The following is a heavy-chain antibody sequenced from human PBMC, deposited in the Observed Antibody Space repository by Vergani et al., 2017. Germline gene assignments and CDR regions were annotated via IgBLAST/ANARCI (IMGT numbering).Heavy chain of an antibody. D-gene: IGHD1-1*01. Sequence: EVELVQSGPEMRKPGESLKISCKGSEYSFGNYWIGWVRQMPGKVLEWMGIIYPADSDTRYSPSFQGQVTISADKSISTAFLQWDSLKASDTALYYCERQTTYTDSWGQGTLVTVSS. CDR1: EYSFGNYW. V-gene: IGHV5-51*01. CDR3: ERQTTYTDS. CDR2: IYPADSDT. J-gene: IGHJ4*02.